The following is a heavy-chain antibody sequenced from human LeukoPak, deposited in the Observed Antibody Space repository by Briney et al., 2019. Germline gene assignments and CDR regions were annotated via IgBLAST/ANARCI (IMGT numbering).Heavy chain of an antibody. CDR1: GFTFSNYG. Sequence: GGSLRLSCAASGFTFSNYGMTWVHQAPGKGLEWVSTINGHGGSAYYADSVKGRFTTSRDNSKSTLYLQMNSLRVDDTAVYYCTKGPYSSSDFDYWGQGTLVTVSS. CDR2: INGHGGSA. CDR3: TKGPYSSSDFDY. D-gene: IGHD6-6*01. J-gene: IGHJ4*02. V-gene: IGHV3-23*01.